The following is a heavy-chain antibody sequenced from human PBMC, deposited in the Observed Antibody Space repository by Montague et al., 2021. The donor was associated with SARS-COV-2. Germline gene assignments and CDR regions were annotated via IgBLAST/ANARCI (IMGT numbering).Heavy chain of an antibody. J-gene: IGHJ4*02. CDR2: INHRGST. CDR3: ARGGLAGGNYDIWSFSYTSPLDY. D-gene: IGHD3-3*01. Sequence: SETLSLTCAVYGGSFSAHSWSWIRQSPGKGPEWIGEINHRGSTTYMSSLKSRVTMSVDTPKNQFSLKMSSVTAADTAIYYCARGGLAGGNYDIWSFSYTSPLDYWGQGTQVTVSS. CDR1: GGSFSAHS. V-gene: IGHV4-34*01.